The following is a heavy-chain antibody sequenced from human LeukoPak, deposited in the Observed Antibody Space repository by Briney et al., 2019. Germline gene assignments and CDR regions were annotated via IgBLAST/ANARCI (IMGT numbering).Heavy chain of an antibody. CDR1: GFTFSTYA. J-gene: IGHJ4*02. CDR3: AKDPRHSTNWFFDY. D-gene: IGHD6-13*01. V-gene: IGHV3-23*01. CDR2: ITGSGDDA. Sequence: GGSLRLSCTASGFTFSTYAMSGVRQAPGKGLEWVSSITGSGDDANHADSVKGRFTISRDNSKNTLYLQMNSLRAEDTAVYYCAKDPRHSTNWFFDYWGQGTLVTVSS.